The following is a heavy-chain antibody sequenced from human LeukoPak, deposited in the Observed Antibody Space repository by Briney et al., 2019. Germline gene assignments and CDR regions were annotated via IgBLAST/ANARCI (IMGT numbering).Heavy chain of an antibody. CDR2: IYYSGST. J-gene: IGHJ4*02. V-gene: IGHV4-39*07. CDR1: GGSISSSSYY. D-gene: IGHD6-25*01. CDR3: ARGSAAFLDFDY. Sequence: SETLSLTCTVSGGSISSSSYYWGWIRQPRGKGLEWIGSIYYSGSTYYNPSLKSRVTISVDTSKNQFSLKLSSVTAADTAVYYCARGSAAFLDFDYWGQGTLVTVSS.